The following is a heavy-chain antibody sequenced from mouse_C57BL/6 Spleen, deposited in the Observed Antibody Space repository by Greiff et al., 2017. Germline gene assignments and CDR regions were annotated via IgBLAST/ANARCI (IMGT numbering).Heavy chain of an antibody. CDR3: ARDKAIYYGSRYFDY. J-gene: IGHJ2*01. Sequence: EVQGVESGGGLVKPGGSLKLSCAASGFTFSSYAMSWVRQTPEKRLEWVATISDGGSYTYYPDNVKGRFTISRNNAKNNLYLQMSHLKSEDTAMYYCARDKAIYYGSRYFDYWGQGTTLTVSS. V-gene: IGHV5-4*01. CDR1: GFTFSSYA. CDR2: ISDGGSYT. D-gene: IGHD1-1*01.